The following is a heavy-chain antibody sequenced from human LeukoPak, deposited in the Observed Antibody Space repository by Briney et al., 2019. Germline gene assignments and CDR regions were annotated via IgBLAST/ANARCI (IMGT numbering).Heavy chain of an antibody. D-gene: IGHD3-22*01. CDR2: IHSDGTTT. Sequence: SGVSLRLSCEASGFTFNIYWMNWVRLAPGKGLVSVSRIHSDGTTTSYADSVKGRFTISRDNAKNTVYLQMNNLRAEDTAVYFCARDVYYSLDPWGQGTQVTVSS. J-gene: IGHJ5*02. CDR1: GFTFNIYW. CDR3: ARDVYYSLDP. V-gene: IGHV3-74*01.